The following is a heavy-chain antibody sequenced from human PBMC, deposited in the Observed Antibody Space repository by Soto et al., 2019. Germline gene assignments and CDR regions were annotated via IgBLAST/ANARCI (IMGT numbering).Heavy chain of an antibody. CDR2: IKSKTDGGTT. Sequence: EVQLVESGGGLVKPGGSLRLSCAASGFTFTYVWMNWVRQAPGKGLEWVGRIKSKTDGGTTDYAAPVKGRFTISRDDSKNTLYLQMNSLKTEDTAVYYCTRVLEGSGSTASYWGQGTLVTVSS. D-gene: IGHD3-10*01. CDR1: GFTFTYVW. CDR3: TRVLEGSGSTASY. J-gene: IGHJ4*02. V-gene: IGHV3-15*07.